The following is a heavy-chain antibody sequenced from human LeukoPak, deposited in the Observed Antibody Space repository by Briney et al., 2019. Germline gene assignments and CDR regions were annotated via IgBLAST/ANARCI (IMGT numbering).Heavy chain of an antibody. Sequence: ASVNLSCNSSGYTFTSNGINWVRHSRGQGLEMMRWLSPYNANTNYAQTLQGRVTMTTDPSTSTVYMEMSSLTSDDTAVYFCARDLSTYSNSYTFDMWGQGTMVTVSS. J-gene: IGHJ3*02. CDR2: LSPYNANT. CDR3: ARDLSTYSNSYTFDM. D-gene: IGHD6-13*01. CDR1: GYTFTSNG. V-gene: IGHV1-18*01.